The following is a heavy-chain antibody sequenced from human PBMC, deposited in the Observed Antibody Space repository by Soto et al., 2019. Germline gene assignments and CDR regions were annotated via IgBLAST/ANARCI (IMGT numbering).Heavy chain of an antibody. CDR3: ARGVSRDIVVVPAAYYMDV. V-gene: IGHV1-8*01. CDR1: GYTFTSYD. CDR2: MNPNSGNT. J-gene: IGHJ6*03. Sequence: GASVNVSCKASGYTFTSYDINWVRQATGQGLEWMGWMNPNSGNTGYAQKFQGRVTMTRNTSISTAYMELSSLRSEDTAVYYCARGVSRDIVVVPAAYYMDVWGKGTTVTVSS. D-gene: IGHD2-2*01.